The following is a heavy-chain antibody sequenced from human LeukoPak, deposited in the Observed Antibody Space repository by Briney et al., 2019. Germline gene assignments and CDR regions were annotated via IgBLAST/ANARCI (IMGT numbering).Heavy chain of an antibody. CDR2: ISRGRPTI. CDR3: ARDLGSVAAAGLGIWYFDL. V-gene: IGHV3-48*01. CDR1: GFTFSSYS. J-gene: IGHJ2*01. Sequence: PGGSLRLSCVASGFTFSSYSMNWVRQAPGKGLEWVSYISRGRPTIHYADSVKGRFTISRDNAKNSLSLQMNSLRAEDTAVYYCARDLGSVAAAGLGIWYFDLWGRGTLVTVSS. D-gene: IGHD6-13*01.